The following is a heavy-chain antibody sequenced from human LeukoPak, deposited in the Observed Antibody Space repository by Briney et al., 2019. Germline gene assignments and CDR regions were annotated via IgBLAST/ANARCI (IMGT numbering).Heavy chain of an antibody. V-gene: IGHV6-1*01. CDR2: TYYRSKWYN. CDR1: GDSVSSNSAA. D-gene: IGHD3-16*01. Sequence: SQTLSLTCAISGDSVSSNSAAWNWIRQSPSRGLEWLGRTYYRSKWYNDYAVSVRSRITINPDTSKNQFSLQLNSVTPEDTAVYYCARDKVTLGGFPSPYYYYMDVWGKGTTVTVSS. CDR3: ARDKVTLGGFPSPYYYYMDV. J-gene: IGHJ6*03.